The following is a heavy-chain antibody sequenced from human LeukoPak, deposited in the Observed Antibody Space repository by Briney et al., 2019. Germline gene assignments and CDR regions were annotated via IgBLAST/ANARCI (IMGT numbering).Heavy chain of an antibody. Sequence: SETLSLTCTVSGGSISSYYWSWIRQPPGKGLEWIGYIYYSGSTNYNPSLKSRVTISVDTSKNQFSLELSSVTAADTAVYYCARVADYTVVQLNDAFDIWGQGTMVTVSS. D-gene: IGHD4-23*01. CDR3: ARVADYTVVQLNDAFDI. CDR2: IYYSGST. J-gene: IGHJ3*02. CDR1: GGSISSYY. V-gene: IGHV4-59*01.